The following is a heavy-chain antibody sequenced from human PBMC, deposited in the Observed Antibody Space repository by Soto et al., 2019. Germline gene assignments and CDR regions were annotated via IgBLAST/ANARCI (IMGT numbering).Heavy chain of an antibody. CDR2: INPNSGDP. CDR1: GYTFTDYY. D-gene: IGHD1-20*01. V-gene: IGHV1-2*02. J-gene: IGHJ6*02. CDR3: ARERIPGTERDYYYYGLDV. Sequence: GPSVKVSCKASGYTFTDYYIHWVRQAPGQGFEWMGWINPNSGDPNYAQKFQGRVTMTRDTSITTAYMDLSRLRSDDTALYYCARERIPGTERDYYYYGLDVWGQGTTVTVSS.